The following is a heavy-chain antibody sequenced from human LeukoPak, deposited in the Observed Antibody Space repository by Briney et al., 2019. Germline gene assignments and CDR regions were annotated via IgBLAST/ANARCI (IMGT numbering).Heavy chain of an antibody. CDR2: MTTNSGKT. Sequence: ASVRVSCTPSGYTFTSYDINSVRQAPGQGVEWMGWMTTNSGKTGYAQTFQGRVTITRNTSISTAYIELSSLRSEDTAVYYCARWTQYYDILTGYYYYGMDVWGQRTTVTVSS. J-gene: IGHJ6*02. CDR3: ARWTQYYDILTGYYYYGMDV. CDR1: GYTFTSYD. D-gene: IGHD3-9*01. V-gene: IGHV1-8*01.